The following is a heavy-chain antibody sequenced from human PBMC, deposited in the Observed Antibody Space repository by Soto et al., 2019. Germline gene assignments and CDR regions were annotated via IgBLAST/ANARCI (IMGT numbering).Heavy chain of an antibody. CDR3: TAGKLYPSLDFDY. D-gene: IGHD2-8*01. CDR2: IRSKAYGGTT. CDR1: GFTFNDYT. J-gene: IGHJ4*02. V-gene: IGHV3-49*04. Sequence: GGALRLSCTASGFTFNDYTLSWVRQAPGKGLEWVGFIRSKAYGGTTEYAASVKGRFTISRDDSKSIAYLQMNSLKTEDTAVYYCTAGKLYPSLDFDYWGQGTLVTVSS.